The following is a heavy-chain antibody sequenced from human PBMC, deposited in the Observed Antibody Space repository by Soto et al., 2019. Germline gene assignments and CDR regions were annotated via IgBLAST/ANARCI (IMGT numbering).Heavy chain of an antibody. CDR1: VFTFSYYS. J-gene: IGHJ6*02. CDR2: VSYDGNIE. CDR3: SRQYCSDSTCYYYNGMDV. V-gene: IGHV3-30-3*01. Sequence: SLRLSCAASVFTFSYYSMHWVRQAPGKGLEWVAVVSYDGNIEYYADSVKGRFSISRDNSKNTLNLQMDNLRVEDTAVYFCSRQYCSDSTCYYYNGMDVWGQGTTVTVSS. D-gene: IGHD2-15*01.